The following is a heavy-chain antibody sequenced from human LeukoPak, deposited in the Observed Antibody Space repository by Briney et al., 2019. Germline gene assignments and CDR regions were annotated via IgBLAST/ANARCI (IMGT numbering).Heavy chain of an antibody. J-gene: IGHJ4*02. Sequence: SETLSLTCAVSGGSISSVNWWGWVRQHPGEGLEWIGDIYPSGNTTYNPSLKSRVTMSLDKSKTQFSLKMNSVTAADTAFYYCVNMPAAGTLYFDYWGQGTLVTVSS. V-gene: IGHV4-4*02. CDR3: VNMPAAGTLYFDY. CDR2: IYPSGNT. CDR1: GGSISSVNW. D-gene: IGHD6-13*01.